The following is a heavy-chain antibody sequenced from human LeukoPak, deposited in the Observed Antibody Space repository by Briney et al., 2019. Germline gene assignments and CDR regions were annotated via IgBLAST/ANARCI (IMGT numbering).Heavy chain of an antibody. CDR1: GFTFSSYA. V-gene: IGHV3-23*01. D-gene: IGHD3-10*01. CDR2: ISGSGGST. Sequence: GGSLRLSCAASGFTFSSYAMSWVRQAPGKGLEWVSGISGSGGSTYYADSVKGRFTISRDNSKNTLYLQMNSLRAEDTAVYYCAKDRSSGSYYRFFDYWGQGTLVTVSS. J-gene: IGHJ4*02. CDR3: AKDRSSGSYYRFFDY.